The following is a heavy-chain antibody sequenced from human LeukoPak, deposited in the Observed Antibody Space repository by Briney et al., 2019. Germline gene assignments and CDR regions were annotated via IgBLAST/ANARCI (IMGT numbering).Heavy chain of an antibody. J-gene: IGHJ5*02. CDR2: IYYSGST. Sequence: SETLSLTCTVSGGSISSSSYYWGWIRQPPGKGLEWIGSIYYSGSTYYNPSLKSRVTISVDASKNQFSLKLSSVTAADTAVYYCARDGDPQKYSSSWYNRWFDPWGQGTLVTVSS. CDR3: ARDGDPQKYSSSWYNRWFDP. CDR1: GGSISSSSYY. D-gene: IGHD6-13*01. V-gene: IGHV4-39*07.